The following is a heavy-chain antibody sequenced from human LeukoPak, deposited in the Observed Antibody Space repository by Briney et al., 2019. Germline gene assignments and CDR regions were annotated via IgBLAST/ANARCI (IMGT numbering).Heavy chain of an antibody. J-gene: IGHJ4*02. D-gene: IGHD5-18*01. Sequence: GGSLRLSCAASGFTFSSYAMSWVRQAPGKRLEWVSAISGSGGSTYYADSVKGRFTISRDNSKNTLYLQMNSLRAEDTAVYYCAKVIGYSYRTSYYFDYWGQGTLVTVSS. V-gene: IGHV3-23*01. CDR1: GFTFSSYA. CDR2: ISGSGGST. CDR3: AKVIGYSYRTSYYFDY.